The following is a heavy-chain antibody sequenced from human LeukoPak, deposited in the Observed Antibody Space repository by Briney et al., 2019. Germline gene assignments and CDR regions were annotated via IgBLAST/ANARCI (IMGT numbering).Heavy chain of an antibody. CDR1: GFTFSSYS. CDR2: ISSSGTYK. CDR3: AKGKDSVAGATNDY. D-gene: IGHD6-19*01. J-gene: IGHJ4*02. V-gene: IGHV3-21*01. Sequence: PGGSLRLSCAVSGFTFSSYSMSGVRQSPGKALEGVSSISSSGTYKYYADSVKGRFTISRDNAKNSLYLQMNSLRAEDTAVYYCAKGKDSVAGATNDYWGQGTLVTVSS.